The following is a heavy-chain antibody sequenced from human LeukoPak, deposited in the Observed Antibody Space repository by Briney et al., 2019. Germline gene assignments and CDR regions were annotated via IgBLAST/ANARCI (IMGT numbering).Heavy chain of an antibody. CDR2: ISYDGSNK. D-gene: IGHD3-16*01. V-gene: IGHV3-30*04. Sequence: GGSLRLSCAPSGFTFSSYAMHWVRQAPGKGLEWVAVISYDGSNKYYADSVKGRFTISRDNSKNTLYLQMNSLRAEDTAVYYCARGHVYAMEHWGQGTLVTVSS. CDR1: GFTFSSYA. J-gene: IGHJ1*01. CDR3: ARGHVYAMEH.